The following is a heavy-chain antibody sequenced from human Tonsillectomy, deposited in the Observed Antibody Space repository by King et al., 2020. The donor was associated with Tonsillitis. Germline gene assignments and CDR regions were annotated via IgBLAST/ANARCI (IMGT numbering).Heavy chain of an antibody. V-gene: IGHV3-30*04. CDR2: ISFDGGNK. Sequence: VQLVESGGGVFHPGRSLRLSCATSGFTFSSYSMHWVRQAPGRGLEWVAVISFDGGNKFYADSVKGRFTISRDNSKNTLYLQMNSLRNEDTALYYCARAIAVADPFDSWGQGTLVTVSS. CDR3: ARAIAVADPFDS. CDR1: GFTFSSYS. J-gene: IGHJ4*02. D-gene: IGHD6-19*01.